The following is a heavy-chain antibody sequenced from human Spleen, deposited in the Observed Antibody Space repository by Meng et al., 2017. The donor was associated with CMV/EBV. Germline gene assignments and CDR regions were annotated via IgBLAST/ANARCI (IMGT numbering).Heavy chain of an antibody. J-gene: IGHJ4*02. CDR3: ARAYMGLDY. Sequence: GGSLRLSCAASGFTFSSYYINWVRQAPGKGLQWISYISSSGTTIQYADSFKGRFTISRDNAKNTLYLQMNSLRAEDTAVYYCARAYMGLDYWGQGTLVTVSS. CDR2: ISSSGTTI. D-gene: IGHD3-16*01. V-gene: IGHV3-11*04. CDR1: GFTFSSYY.